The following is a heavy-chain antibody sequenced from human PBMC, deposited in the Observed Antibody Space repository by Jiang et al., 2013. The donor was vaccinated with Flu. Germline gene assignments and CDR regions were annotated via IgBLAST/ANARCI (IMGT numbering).Heavy chain of an antibody. J-gene: IGHJ6*02. V-gene: IGHV4-39*01. D-gene: IGHD6-13*01. CDR1: GASISRSSYF. CDR2: IHYRGYT. Sequence: GSGLVKPSETLSLSCTVSGASISRSSYFWGWIRQPPGKGLEWIGSIHYRGYTYYTPTLTGRVTISVDTSKNQFSLNLTSVTAADTAVYFCARQGRPVTSAAGTDYYGMDFWDQGTSVIISS. CDR3: ARQGRPVTSAAGTDYYGMDF.